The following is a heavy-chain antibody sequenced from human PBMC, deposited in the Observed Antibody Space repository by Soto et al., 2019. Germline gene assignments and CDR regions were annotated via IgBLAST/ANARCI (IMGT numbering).Heavy chain of an antibody. D-gene: IGHD5-12*01. CDR3: ARGRGGYDN. J-gene: IGHJ4*02. CDR2: INHSGST. CDR1: GGSFSGYY. V-gene: IGHV4-34*01. Sequence: SETLSLTCAVYGGSFSGYYLSWIRQPPGKGLEWIGEINHSGSTNYNPSLKSRVTISVDTSKNQFSLKLSSVTAADTAVYYCARGRGGYDNWGQGTLVTSPQ.